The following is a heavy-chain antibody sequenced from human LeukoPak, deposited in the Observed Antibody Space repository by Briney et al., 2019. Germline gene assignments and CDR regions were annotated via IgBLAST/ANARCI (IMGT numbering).Heavy chain of an antibody. J-gene: IGHJ6*02. CDR1: GFTFSSYA. V-gene: IGHV3-23*01. CDR3: ARDLGYAFYYGMDV. D-gene: IGHD5-12*01. CDR2: ISGSGGST. Sequence: GGSLRLSCAASGFTFSSYAMSWVRQAPGKGLEWVSAISGSGGSTYYADSVKGRFTISRDSAGNSVYLQMTGLRAEDTAVYYCARDLGYAFYYGMDVWGQGTTVTVSS.